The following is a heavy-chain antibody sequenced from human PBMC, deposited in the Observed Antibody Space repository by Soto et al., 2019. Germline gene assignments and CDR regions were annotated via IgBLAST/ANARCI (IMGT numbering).Heavy chain of an antibody. CDR2: ISGYNGNT. Sequence: QVQLVQSRGEVKKPGASVKVSCKTSGYSFTTYGISWVRQAPGQGLEWMGWISGYNGNTNYAQNLQGRVTMTTDTSTSTAYMELRSLRSDDTAVYYCARGGPAPYYYYGMDVWGQGSTFTVSS. J-gene: IGHJ6*02. V-gene: IGHV1-18*01. CDR1: GYSFTTYG. CDR3: ARGGPAPYYYYGMDV.